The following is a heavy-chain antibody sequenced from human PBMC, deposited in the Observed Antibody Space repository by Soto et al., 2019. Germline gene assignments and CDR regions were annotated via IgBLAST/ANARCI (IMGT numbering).Heavy chain of an antibody. J-gene: IGHJ4*02. Sequence: EVQLVESGGGLVKPGGSLRLSCAASGFTFDNAWMTWVRQAPGKGLEWVGRIKSKTDGGTTDYASPVKGRFTISRDDSRNMLYPQMNSLKTEYTAMYCCTTDLPWSYGALGYWGQVTLVTVSS. D-gene: IGHD1-26*01. CDR2: IKSKTDGGTT. CDR1: GFTFDNAW. CDR3: TTDLPWSYGALGY. V-gene: IGHV3-15*01.